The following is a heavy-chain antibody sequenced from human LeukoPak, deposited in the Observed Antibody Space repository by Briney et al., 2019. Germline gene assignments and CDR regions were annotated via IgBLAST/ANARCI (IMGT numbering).Heavy chain of an antibody. CDR2: IYYSGST. V-gene: IGHV4-59*01. J-gene: IGHJ4*02. Sequence: PSETLSLTCTVSGGSISSYYWSWIRQPPGKGLEWIGYIYYSGSTNYNPSLKSRVTISVDTSKNQFSLKLSSVTAADTAVYYCATGGSYVDFDYWGQGTLVTVSS. CDR1: GGSISSYY. D-gene: IGHD1-26*01. CDR3: ATGGSYVDFDY.